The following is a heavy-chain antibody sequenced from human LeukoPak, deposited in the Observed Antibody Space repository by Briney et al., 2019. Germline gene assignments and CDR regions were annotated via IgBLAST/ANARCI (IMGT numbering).Heavy chain of an antibody. CDR2: IWYDASNK. J-gene: IGHJ4*02. D-gene: IGHD4-23*01. Sequence: PGGSLRLCCAASGFTFSNYGMHWVRQAPGKGLEWVAVIWYDASNKYYADSVKGRFTISRDNSKNTLYLQMNSLRAEDTAVYYCARDRYGANSPFDYWGQGTLVTVSS. V-gene: IGHV3-33*01. CDR1: GFTFSNYG. CDR3: ARDRYGANSPFDY.